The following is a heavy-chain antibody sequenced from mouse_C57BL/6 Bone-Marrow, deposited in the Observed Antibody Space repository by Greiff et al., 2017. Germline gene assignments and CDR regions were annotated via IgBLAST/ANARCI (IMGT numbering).Heavy chain of an antibody. CDR2: IRSKSSNYAT. CDR1: GFTFNTYA. CDR3: VRDGYYVLAWFAY. Sequence: VQLKESGGGLVQPKGSLKLSCAASGFTFNTYAMHWVRQAPGKGLEWVARIRSKSSNYATYYADSVKDRVTISSDDSQSMLYLQMNNLKTEDTAMYYCVRDGYYVLAWFAYWGQGTLVTVSA. J-gene: IGHJ3*01. V-gene: IGHV10-3*01. D-gene: IGHD2-3*01.